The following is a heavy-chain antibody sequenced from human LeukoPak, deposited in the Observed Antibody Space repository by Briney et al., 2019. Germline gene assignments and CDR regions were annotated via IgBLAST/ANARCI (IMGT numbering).Heavy chain of an antibody. CDR2: INTNTGNP. Sequence: ASVKVSFKASGYTFTRFAMNWVRQAPGQGLEWMGWINTNTGNPTYAQGFTGRFVFSLDTSVSTAYLQISSLKAEDSAVYYCARAYQPLGGLSLPDYWGQGTLVSVSS. J-gene: IGHJ4*02. V-gene: IGHV7-4-1*02. CDR3: ARAYQPLGGLSLPDY. D-gene: IGHD3-16*02. CDR1: GYTFTRFA.